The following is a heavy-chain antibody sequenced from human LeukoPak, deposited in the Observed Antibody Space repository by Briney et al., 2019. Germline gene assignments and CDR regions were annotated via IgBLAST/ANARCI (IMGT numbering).Heavy chain of an antibody. Sequence: VTVXCKASGGTFSSYAISWVRQAPGQGREWMGRIIPILGIANYAQKFQGRVTITADKSTSTAYMELSSLRSEDTAVYYCASAADYYDSSGSPFDYWGQGTLVTVSS. J-gene: IGHJ4*02. CDR3: ASAADYYDSSGSPFDY. V-gene: IGHV1-69*04. CDR1: GGTFSSYA. D-gene: IGHD3-22*01. CDR2: IIPILGIA.